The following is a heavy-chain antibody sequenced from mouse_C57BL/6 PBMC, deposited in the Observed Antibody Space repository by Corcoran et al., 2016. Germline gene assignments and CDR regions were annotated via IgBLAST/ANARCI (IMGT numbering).Heavy chain of an antibody. CDR3: ARANYYFDY. CDR2: ISYDGSN. Sequence: DVQLQESGPGLVKPSQSLSLTCSVTGYSITSGYYWNWIRQFPGNKLEWMGYISYDGSNNYNPSLNNRISITRDTSKNQFFLKLNSVTTEDTATYYCARANYYFDYWGQGTTLTVSS. J-gene: IGHJ2*01. CDR1: GYSITSGYY. V-gene: IGHV3-6*01. D-gene: IGHD4-1*01.